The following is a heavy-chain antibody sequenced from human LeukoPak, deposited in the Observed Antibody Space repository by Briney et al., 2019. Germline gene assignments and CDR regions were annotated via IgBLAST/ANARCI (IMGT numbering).Heavy chain of an antibody. Sequence: GGSLRLSCAASGFTFSSYAMSWVRQAPGKGLEWVSAISGSGGSTYYADSVKGQFTISRDNSKNTLYLQMNSLRAEDTAVYYCVKEWGCSYGLYFDYWGQGTLVTVSS. CDR1: GFTFSSYA. D-gene: IGHD5-18*01. CDR3: VKEWGCSYGLYFDY. J-gene: IGHJ4*02. CDR2: ISGSGGST. V-gene: IGHV3-23*01.